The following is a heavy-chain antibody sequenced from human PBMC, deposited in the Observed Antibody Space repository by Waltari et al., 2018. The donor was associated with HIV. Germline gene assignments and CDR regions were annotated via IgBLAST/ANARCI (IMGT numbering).Heavy chain of an antibody. D-gene: IGHD1-26*01. CDR3: AKVMGVGATKPQGDY. CDR2: ISGSGGST. J-gene: IGHJ4*02. Sequence: VQLLESGGGLVQPGGSLSLSCAASGFTFSSYAMSWVRQAPGKGLEWVSAISGSGGSTFYADSVKVRFTIARDNAKNTLYLQMNSLRAEETAVYYCAKVMGVGATKPQGDYWGQGTLVTVSS. V-gene: IGHV3-23*01. CDR1: GFTFSSYA.